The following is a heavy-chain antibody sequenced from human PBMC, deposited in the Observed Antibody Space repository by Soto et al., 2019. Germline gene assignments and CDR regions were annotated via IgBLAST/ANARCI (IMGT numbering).Heavy chain of an antibody. V-gene: IGHV4-59*01. D-gene: IGHD3-3*01. CDR3: ARTEGLKDFWSGYSYLFDY. CDR2: IYYSGNT. CDR1: GGSFSPYY. Sequence: SETLSLTCTVSGGSFSPYYWSWIRQPPGKGLEWIGYIYYSGNTNYNPSLMSRVTISVDTSKSQFSLRLTSVTAADTAVYYCARTEGLKDFWSGYSYLFDYWGQGTLVTV. J-gene: IGHJ4*02.